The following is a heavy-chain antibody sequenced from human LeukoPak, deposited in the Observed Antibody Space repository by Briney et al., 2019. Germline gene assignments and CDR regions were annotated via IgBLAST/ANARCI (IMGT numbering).Heavy chain of an antibody. J-gene: IGHJ6*03. D-gene: IGHD3-22*01. CDR2: ISWNSGSI. CDR3: AKDRDDSFYYMDV. V-gene: IGHV3-9*01. Sequence: GGSLRLSCAASGFTFDDYAMHWVRQAPGKGLEWVSGISWNSGSIGYADSVKGRFTISRDNAKNSLYLQMNSLRAEDTAVYYCAKDRDDSFYYMDVWGKGTTVTISS. CDR1: GFTFDDYA.